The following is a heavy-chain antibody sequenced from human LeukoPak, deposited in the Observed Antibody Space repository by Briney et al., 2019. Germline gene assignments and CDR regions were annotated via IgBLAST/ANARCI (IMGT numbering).Heavy chain of an antibody. D-gene: IGHD2-2*01. CDR2: ISSSSTGI. Sequence: GGSLRLSCAASGFTFNSYSMNWVRQAPGKGLEWVSSISSSSTGIYYADSVKGRFTISRDNAKNSLYLQMNSLRPDDTAVYYCLRGWASTTSLMTEYWGQGTLVTVSS. V-gene: IGHV3-21*01. CDR3: LRGWASTTSLMTEY. CDR1: GFTFNSYS. J-gene: IGHJ4*02.